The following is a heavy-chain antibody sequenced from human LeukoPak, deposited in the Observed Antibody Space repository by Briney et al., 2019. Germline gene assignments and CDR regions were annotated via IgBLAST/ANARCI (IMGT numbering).Heavy chain of an antibody. J-gene: IGHJ4*02. CDR2: ISYDGSNK. D-gene: IGHD4-17*01. CDR1: GFTFSSYA. Sequence: GGSLRLSCAASGFTFSSYAMHWVRQAPGKGLEWVAVISYDGSNKYYADSVKGRFTISRDNSKNSLYLQMNSLRAEDTAVYYCARRGTTVTLYYFDYWGQGTLVTVSS. V-gene: IGHV3-30-3*01. CDR3: ARRGTTVTLYYFDY.